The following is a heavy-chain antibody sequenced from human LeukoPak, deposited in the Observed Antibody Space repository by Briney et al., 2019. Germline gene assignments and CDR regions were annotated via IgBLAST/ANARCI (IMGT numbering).Heavy chain of an antibody. CDR2: INPNSGGT. V-gene: IGHV1-2*02. Sequence: ASVKVSCKASGYTFTGYYMHWVRQAPGQGLEWMGWINPNSGGTNYAQKFQGRVTMTRDTSISTAYMELSSLRSEDTAVYYCATSRGFWSGYPYYYYMDVWGKGTTVTVSS. CDR1: GYTFTGYY. CDR3: ATSRGFWSGYPYYYYMDV. D-gene: IGHD3-3*01. J-gene: IGHJ6*03.